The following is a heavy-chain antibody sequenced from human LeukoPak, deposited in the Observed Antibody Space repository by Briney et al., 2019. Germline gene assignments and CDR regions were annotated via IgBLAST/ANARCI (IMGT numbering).Heavy chain of an antibody. CDR2: INHSGST. V-gene: IGHV4-34*01. Sequence: PSETLSLTCAVYGGSFSGYYWSWIRQPPGKGLEWIGEINHSGSTNYNPSLKSRVTISVDTSKNQFSLKLSSVTAADRAVYYCARGPSGYFWFNWFDPWGQGTLVTVSS. J-gene: IGHJ5*02. CDR1: GGSFSGYY. CDR3: ARGPSGYFWFNWFDP. D-gene: IGHD3-3*01.